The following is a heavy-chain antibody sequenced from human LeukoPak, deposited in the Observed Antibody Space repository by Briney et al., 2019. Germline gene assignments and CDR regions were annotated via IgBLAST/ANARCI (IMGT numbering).Heavy chain of an antibody. Sequence: GASVKVSCKASGYSFISYDINWVRQATGQGLEWLGWMNPNSGTTGYAQNFQGRVSMTRDTAISTASLELSNLRSDDTAVYFCARNLARTGDFDYWGQGTLVTVSS. CDR3: ARNLARTGDFDY. V-gene: IGHV1-8*01. J-gene: IGHJ4*02. CDR1: GYSFISYD. CDR2: MNPNSGTT. D-gene: IGHD5-12*01.